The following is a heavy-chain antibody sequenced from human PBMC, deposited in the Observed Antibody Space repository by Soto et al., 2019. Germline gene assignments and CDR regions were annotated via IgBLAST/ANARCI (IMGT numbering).Heavy chain of an antibody. J-gene: IGHJ3*02. CDR1: GGTFSSYA. D-gene: IGHD3-3*01. Sequence: QVQLVQSGAEVKKPGSSVKVSCKASGGTFSSYAISWVXQXXXXXLEWMGGIIPIFGTANYAQKFQGRVTITADESTSTAYMELSSLRSEDTAVYYCARDGGVVDAFDIWGQGTMVTVSS. CDR2: IIPIFGTA. CDR3: ARDGGVVDAFDI. V-gene: IGHV1-69*01.